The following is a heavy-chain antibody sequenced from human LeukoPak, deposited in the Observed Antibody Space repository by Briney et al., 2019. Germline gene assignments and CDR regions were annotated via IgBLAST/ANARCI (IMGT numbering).Heavy chain of an antibody. D-gene: IGHD4-17*01. CDR3: ARLLRSLTTSALWYFDV. Sequence: PSETLSLTCNVSGGSISSDYWSWLRQPPGKGLEWIGYIYYDGTTKYRPSLKSRVTIAVDMSKNHFFLKLTSVTAADTAVYYCARLLRSLTTSALWYFDVSGRGILVAVSS. J-gene: IGHJ2*01. CDR2: IYYDGTT. CDR1: GGSISSDY. V-gene: IGHV4-59*08.